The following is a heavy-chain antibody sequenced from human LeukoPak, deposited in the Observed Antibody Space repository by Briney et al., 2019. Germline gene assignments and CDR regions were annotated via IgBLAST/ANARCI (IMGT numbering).Heavy chain of an antibody. CDR3: ARGGNPCDY. CDR2: INPNSGGT. CDR1: GYTFTGYY. J-gene: IGHJ4*02. V-gene: IGHV1-2*02. D-gene: IGHD5-12*01. Sequence: ASVKVSCKASGYTFTGYYMHWVRQAPGQGLEWMGWINPNSGGTNYAQKFQGRVTITRNTSISTAYMELSSLRSEDTAVYYYARGGNPCDYWGQGTLVTVSS.